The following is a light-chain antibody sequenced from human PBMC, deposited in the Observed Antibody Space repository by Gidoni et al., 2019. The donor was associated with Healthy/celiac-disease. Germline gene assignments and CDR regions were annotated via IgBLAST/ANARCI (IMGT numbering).Light chain of an antibody. CDR2: EVS. V-gene: IGLV2-14*01. CDR1: SSDVGGYNY. Sequence: QSALTQPASVSVSPGQPITISCTGTSSDVGGYNYVSWYQQHPGKAPKLMIYEVSNRPSGVPDRFSGSQSGNTASLTISGLQAEDEADYYCSSYTSSSTLAVFGTGTKVTVL. CDR3: SSYTSSSTLAV. J-gene: IGLJ1*01.